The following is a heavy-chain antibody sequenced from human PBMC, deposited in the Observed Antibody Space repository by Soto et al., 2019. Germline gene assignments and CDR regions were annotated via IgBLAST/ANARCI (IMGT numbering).Heavy chain of an antibody. CDR2: IIPIFGTE. CDR1: GGTFSSYA. Sequence: QVQLVQSGAEVKKPGSSVKVSCKASGGTFSSYAISWVRQAPGHGLEWMGGIIPIFGTENYAQKFQGRVTITADESTSTAYMELSSLRSEDTAVYYCARKVVGWNYGNWFDPWGQGTLVTVSS. D-gene: IGHD1-7*01. V-gene: IGHV1-69*01. J-gene: IGHJ5*02. CDR3: ARKVVGWNYGNWFDP.